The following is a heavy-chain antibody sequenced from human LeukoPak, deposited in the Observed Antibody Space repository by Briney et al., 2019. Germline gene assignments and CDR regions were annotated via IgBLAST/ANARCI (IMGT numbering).Heavy chain of an antibody. CDR3: ARGAMVRGVTTYYFDY. CDR2: IYYSGST. D-gene: IGHD3-10*01. CDR1: GGSLSSGDYY. J-gene: IGHJ4*02. Sequence: SETLSLTCTVTGGSLSSGDYYWRWLRQPPGTGLEWIGYIYYSGSTYYNPSLKSRVTISVDTSKNQFSLKLSSVTAADTAVYYCARGAMVRGVTTYYFDYWGQGTLVTVSS. V-gene: IGHV4-30-4*01.